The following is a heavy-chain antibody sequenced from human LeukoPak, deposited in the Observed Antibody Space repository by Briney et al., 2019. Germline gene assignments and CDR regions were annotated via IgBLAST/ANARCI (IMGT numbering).Heavy chain of an antibody. V-gene: IGHV3-23*01. CDR2: IGTSGDT. J-gene: IGHJ4*02. CDR1: GLTFSHSP. D-gene: IGHD3-22*01. Sequence: GGSLRLSCAAAGLTFSHSPMNWVRQAPGRGLEWVSTIGTSGDTYYADCVKGRFTISRDISKNTVYLQMTSLRAEDTALYYCATKTVGNYPYDYWGQGTLVTVSP. CDR3: ATKTVGNYPYDY.